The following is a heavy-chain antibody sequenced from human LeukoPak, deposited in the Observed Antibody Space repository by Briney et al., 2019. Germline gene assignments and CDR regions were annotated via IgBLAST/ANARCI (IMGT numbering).Heavy chain of an antibody. J-gene: IGHJ4*02. CDR3: ARFAVHRRITVAGQFGLDY. CDR2: INPSGGST. D-gene: IGHD6-19*01. CDR1: GYIFTSYN. V-gene: IGHV1-46*01. Sequence: ASVKVSCKASGYIFTSYNIYWVRQAPGQGLEWMGIINPSGGSTNYAQKFQGRVTMTRDTSTSTVYMELSSLRSEDTAVYYCARFAVHRRITVAGQFGLDYWGQGTLVSLSS.